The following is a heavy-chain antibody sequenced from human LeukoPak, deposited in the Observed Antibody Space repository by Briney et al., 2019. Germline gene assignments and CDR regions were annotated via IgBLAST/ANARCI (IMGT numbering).Heavy chain of an antibody. J-gene: IGHJ4*02. Sequence: GGSLRLSCAASGFTFSNAWMSWVRQAPGEGLEWVGRIKSKTDGGTTDYAAPVKGRFTISRDDSKNTLYLQMNSLKTEDTAVYYCTTERGELGYCSSTSCYTPLYYFDYWGQGTLVTVSS. CDR2: IKSKTDGGTT. CDR1: GFTFSNAW. D-gene: IGHD2-2*02. V-gene: IGHV3-15*01. CDR3: TTERGELGYCSSTSCYTPLYYFDY.